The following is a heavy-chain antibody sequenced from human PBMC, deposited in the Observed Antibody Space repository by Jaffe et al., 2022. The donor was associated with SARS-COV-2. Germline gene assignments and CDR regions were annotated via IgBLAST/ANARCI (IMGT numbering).Heavy chain of an antibody. V-gene: IGHV3-23*01. D-gene: IGHD6-13*01. CDR1: GFTFNTYA. J-gene: IGHJ4*02. CDR2: ITDNGGST. Sequence: EVRVLESGGGLVQPGGSLRLSCAASGFTFNTYAMSWVRQAPGKGLEWVSSITDNGGSTFYADSEKGRFIISRDNSKNTLYLQINSLRAEDTALYYCAVGGISTAGLASWGQGALVTVSS. CDR3: AVGGISTAGLAS.